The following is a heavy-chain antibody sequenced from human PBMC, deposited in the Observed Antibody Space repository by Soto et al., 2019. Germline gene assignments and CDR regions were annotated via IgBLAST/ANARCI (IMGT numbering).Heavy chain of an antibody. J-gene: IGHJ4*02. CDR2: INPSDSHT. CDR3: ARHASYYVSSGYFGTY. CDR1: GYTFTNHW. Sequence: SLKISCQGSGYTFTNHWITWVRQMPGKGLEWMGRINPSDSHTNYSPSFEGHVTMSVDKSISTAYLQWSSLKASDTAMYYCARHASYYVSSGYFGTYWGQGTPVTVSS. V-gene: IGHV5-10-1*01. D-gene: IGHD3-22*01.